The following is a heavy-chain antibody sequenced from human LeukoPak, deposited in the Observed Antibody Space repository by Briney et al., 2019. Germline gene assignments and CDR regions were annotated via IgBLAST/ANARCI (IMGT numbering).Heavy chain of an antibody. CDR1: GFTFDDYA. CDR2: ISWNSGSI. Sequence: QPGRSLRLSCAASGFTFDDYAMHWVRQAPGKGLEWVSGISWNSGSIGYADSVKGRFTISRDNAKNTLYLQMNSLRAEDTAVYYCARDSKPFNWFDPWGQGTLVTVSS. CDR3: ARDSKPFNWFDP. J-gene: IGHJ5*02. V-gene: IGHV3-9*01.